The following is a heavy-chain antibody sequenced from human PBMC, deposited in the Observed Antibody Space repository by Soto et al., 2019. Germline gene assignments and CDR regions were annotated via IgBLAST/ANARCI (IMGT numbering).Heavy chain of an antibody. CDR3: ARDGLGWELEDAFDI. J-gene: IGHJ3*02. CDR2: IWYDGSNK. D-gene: IGHD1-26*01. CDR1: GFTFSSYG. Sequence: QVQLVESGGGVVQPGRSLRLSCAASGFTFSSYGMHWVRQAPGKGLEWVAVIWYDGSNKYYADSVKGRFTISRDNSKNTLYLQMNSLRAEDTAVYYCARDGLGWELEDAFDIWGQGTMVTVSS. V-gene: IGHV3-33*01.